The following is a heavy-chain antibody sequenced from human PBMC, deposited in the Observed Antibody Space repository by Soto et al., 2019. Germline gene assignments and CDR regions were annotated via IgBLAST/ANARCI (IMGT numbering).Heavy chain of an antibody. J-gene: IGHJ4*02. CDR1: GFTFSSYA. D-gene: IGHD2-21*02. CDR3: AKSHCGGDCYWDFDY. CDR2: ISGSGGST. Sequence: GGSLRLSCAASGFTFSSYAMSWVRQAPGKGLEWVSAISGSGGSTYYADSVKGRFTISRDNSKNTLYLQMNSLRAEDTAVYYCAKSHCGGDCYWDFDYWGQGTLVTVSS. V-gene: IGHV3-23*01.